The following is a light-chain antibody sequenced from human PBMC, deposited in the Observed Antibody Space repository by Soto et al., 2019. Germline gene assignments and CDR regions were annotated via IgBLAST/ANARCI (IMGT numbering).Light chain of an antibody. J-gene: IGLJ3*02. Sequence: QSVLTQPASVSGSPGQSIAISCTGTSSDIGRYNFVSWYQQHPGKAPKLMIYDVSYRPSGVSDRFSGSKSGNTASLTISGLQAEDEADYYCSSYTSSSTLEVFGGGTKLTVL. CDR1: SSDIGRYNF. CDR3: SSYTSSSTLEV. CDR2: DVS. V-gene: IGLV2-14*03.